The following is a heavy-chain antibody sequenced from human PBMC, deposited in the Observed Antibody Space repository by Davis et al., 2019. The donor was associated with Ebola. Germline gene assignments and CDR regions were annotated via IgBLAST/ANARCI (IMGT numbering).Heavy chain of an antibody. J-gene: IGHJ5*02. Sequence: PGGSLRLSCAASGFTFSSYGMHWVRQAPGKGLEWVAVIWYDGSNKYYADSVKGRFTISRDNSKNTLYLQMNSLRAEDTAVYYCARDVRSSSSWLWGWFDPWGQGTLVTVSS. D-gene: IGHD6-6*01. CDR2: IWYDGSNK. CDR3: ARDVRSSSSWLWGWFDP. V-gene: IGHV3-33*01. CDR1: GFTFSSYG.